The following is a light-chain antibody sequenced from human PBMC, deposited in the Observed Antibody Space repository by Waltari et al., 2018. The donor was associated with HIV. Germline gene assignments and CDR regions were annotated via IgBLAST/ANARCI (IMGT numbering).Light chain of an antibody. CDR2: EVS. Sequence: QSALTQPPSASASPGQPVTISCTGTSSNVGGYNYVSWYQQHPGKAPKLMIYEVSKRPSGVPDRFSGSKSGNTASLTVSGLQAEDEADYYCSSYAGSNWVFGGGTKLTVL. CDR1: SSNVGGYNY. J-gene: IGLJ3*02. CDR3: SSYAGSNWV. V-gene: IGLV2-8*01.